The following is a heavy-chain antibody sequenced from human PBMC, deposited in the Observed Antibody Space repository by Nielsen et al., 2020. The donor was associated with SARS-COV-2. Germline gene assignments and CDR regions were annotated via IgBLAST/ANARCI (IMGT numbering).Heavy chain of an antibody. D-gene: IGHD2-21*02. J-gene: IGHJ4*02. CDR2: ISGSGGST. V-gene: IGHV3-23*01. CDR1: GFPFSSYA. CDR3: ARDGSGVTLDY. Sequence: GGSLRLSCAASGFPFSSYAMSWVRQAPGEGLEWVSAISGSGGSTYYADSVKGRFTISRDNSKNTLYLQMNSLRVEDTAVYYCARDGSGVTLDYWGQGTLVTVSS.